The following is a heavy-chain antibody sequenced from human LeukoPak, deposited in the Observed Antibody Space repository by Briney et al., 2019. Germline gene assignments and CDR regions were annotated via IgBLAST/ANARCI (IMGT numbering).Heavy chain of an antibody. CDR2: VHYTGRT. J-gene: IGHJ5*02. CDR3: APSGSGSYYINWFDP. CDR1: GDSISDYY. D-gene: IGHD3-10*01. V-gene: IGHV4-59*08. Sequence: SETLSLTCTVSGDSISDYYWSWIRQPPGKGLEWIGYVHYTGRTDYNPSLKSRVTISVDTSKNQFSLKLSSVTAADTAVYYCAPSGSGSYYINWFDPWGQGTLVTVSS.